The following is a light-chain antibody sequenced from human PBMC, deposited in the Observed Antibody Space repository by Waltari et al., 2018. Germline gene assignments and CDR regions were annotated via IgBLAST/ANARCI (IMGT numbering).Light chain of an antibody. J-gene: IGLJ1*01. CDR1: DVLSQKY. Sequence: LTQPSSVSVSPGQTARITCSGDVLSQKYARWLQQKPGKAPKLMIYEFSKRPSGVPDRFSGSKSGNTASLTVSGLQAEDEADYYCSSYAVSNTYVFGTGTKVTVL. V-gene: IGLV2-8*01. CDR3: SSYAVSNTYV. CDR2: EFS.